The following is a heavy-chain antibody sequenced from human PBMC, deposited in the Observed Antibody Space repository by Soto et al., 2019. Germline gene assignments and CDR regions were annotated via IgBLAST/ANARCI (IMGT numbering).Heavy chain of an antibody. J-gene: IGHJ5*01. CDR1: GFSLSTSGVR. D-gene: IGHD2-15*01. V-gene: IGHV2-5*02. CDR2: IYWDDDK. CDR3: AFIPSYCCSGSCYSGFDS. Sequence: QITLKESGPTLMKPTQTLTLTCTFSGFSLSTSGVRVGWIRQPPGKALEWLALIYWDDDKRYSPSLKSRLTITKATTKILLVLTITNMDPLDTATYYGAFIPSYCCSGSCYSGFDSWGQGTLVTVSS.